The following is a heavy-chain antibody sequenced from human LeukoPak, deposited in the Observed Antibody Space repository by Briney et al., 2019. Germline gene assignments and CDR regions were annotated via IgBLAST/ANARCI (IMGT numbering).Heavy chain of an antibody. CDR3: GRGASWQGNVCEI. CDR1: GFTFSNYW. D-gene: IGHD3-10*01. Sequence: GGSLRLSCAASGFTFSNYWMHWVRQAPGKGLEWVSRIYSDGSNTVYAEPVKGRFTISRDNAKNTLSLQMNSLRAEDTAVYYCGRGASWQGNVCEIWGQGTMVTVSS. CDR2: IYSDGSNT. J-gene: IGHJ3*02. V-gene: IGHV3-74*01.